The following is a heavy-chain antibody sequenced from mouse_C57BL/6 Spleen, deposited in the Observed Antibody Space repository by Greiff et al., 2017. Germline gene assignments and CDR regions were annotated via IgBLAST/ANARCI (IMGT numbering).Heavy chain of an antibody. CDR1: GYTFTSYW. Sequence: QVQLQQPGAELVKPGASVKLSCKASGYTFTSYWMQWVKQRPGQGLEWIGEIDPSDSYTNYNQTFKGKATLPVDTSSSTAYMQLSSLTSEDSAVYYCARGGLYYSKGDYWGQGTTLTVSS. V-gene: IGHV1-50*01. D-gene: IGHD2-5*01. CDR3: ARGGLYYSKGDY. CDR2: IDPSDSYT. J-gene: IGHJ2*01.